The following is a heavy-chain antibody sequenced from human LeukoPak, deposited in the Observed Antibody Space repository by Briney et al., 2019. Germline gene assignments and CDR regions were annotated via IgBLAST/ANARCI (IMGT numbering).Heavy chain of an antibody. V-gene: IGHV1-69*13. J-gene: IGHJ1*01. CDR1: GATFSYYA. CDR2: IIPIFGTA. CDR3: ARVTSRSGSYLYFQH. Sequence: ASVKVSCKASGATFSYYAIDWVRQAPGQGLEWMGGIIPIFGTANYAQKFQGRVTITADESTSTAYMELSSLRSEDTAVYYCARVTSRSGSYLYFQHWGQGTLVTVSS. D-gene: IGHD1-26*01.